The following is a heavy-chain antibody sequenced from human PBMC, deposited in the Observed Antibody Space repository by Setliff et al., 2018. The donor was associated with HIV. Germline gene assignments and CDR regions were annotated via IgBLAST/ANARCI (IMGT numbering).Heavy chain of an antibody. Sequence: GESLKISCTTSGFTFGDYAMSWVRQAPGKGLEWVGFIRSKVCGGTTEYAASVKGRFTISRDDSKSIAYLQMNSLRADDTAVYYCARDGPSYSSRSYGRHFDYWGQGTLVTVS. CDR2: IRSKVCGGTT. D-gene: IGHD6-13*01. CDR3: ARDGPSYSSRSYGRHFDY. J-gene: IGHJ4*02. V-gene: IGHV3-49*04. CDR1: GFTFGDYA.